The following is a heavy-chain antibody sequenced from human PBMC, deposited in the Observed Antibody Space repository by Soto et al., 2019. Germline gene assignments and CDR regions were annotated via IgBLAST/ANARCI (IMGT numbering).Heavy chain of an antibody. CDR2: ISAYNGNT. J-gene: IGHJ4*02. Sequence: ASVKVSCKASGYTFTSYGISWVRQAPGQGLEWMGWISAYNGNTNYAQKLQGRVTMTTDTSTSTAYMELRSLRSDDTAVYYCARVAGGDSSGWYGKGDYFDYWGQGTRVTVSS. V-gene: IGHV1-18*01. CDR1: GYTFTSYG. D-gene: IGHD6-19*01. CDR3: ARVAGGDSSGWYGKGDYFDY.